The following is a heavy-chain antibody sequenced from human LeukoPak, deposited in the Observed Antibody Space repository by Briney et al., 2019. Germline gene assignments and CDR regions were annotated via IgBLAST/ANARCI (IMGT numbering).Heavy chain of an antibody. D-gene: IGHD2-15*01. V-gene: IGHV4-61*02. CDR3: ARGFGGQEVYDY. CDR2: VYTSGGT. CDR1: GGSISSSSYY. Sequence: SETLSLTCTVSGGSISSSSYYWSWIRQPAGKGLEWIGRVYTSGGTNYNPSLRSRVTISVDTSKNQFSLNLSSVTAADTAVYYCARGFGGQEVYDYWGQGTLVTVSS. J-gene: IGHJ4*02.